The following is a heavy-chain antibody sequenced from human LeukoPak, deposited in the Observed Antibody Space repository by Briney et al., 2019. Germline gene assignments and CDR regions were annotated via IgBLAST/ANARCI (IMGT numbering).Heavy chain of an antibody. D-gene: IGHD2-2*01. CDR3: AKDLSFQSSSTSCYDY. CDR2: ISWNSGSI. CDR1: GFTFDDYA. V-gene: IGHV3-9*01. J-gene: IGHJ4*02. Sequence: GRSLRLSCAASGFTFDDYAMHWVRQAPGKGLEWVSGISWNSGSIGYADSVKGRFTISRDNAKNSLYLQMNSLRAEDTALCYCAKDLSFQSSSTSCYDYWGQGTLVTVSS.